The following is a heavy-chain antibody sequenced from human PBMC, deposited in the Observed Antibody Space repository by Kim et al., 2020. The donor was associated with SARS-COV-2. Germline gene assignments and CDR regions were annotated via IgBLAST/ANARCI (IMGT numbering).Heavy chain of an antibody. CDR2: INSDGSST. V-gene: IGHV3-74*01. J-gene: IGHJ6*02. CDR3: ARSVFPPHKVRITIFGADYGMDV. CDR1: GFTFSSYW. Sequence: GGSLRLSCAASGFTFSSYWMHWVRQAPGKGLVWVSRINSDGSSTSYADSVKGRFTISRDNAKNTLYLQMNSLRAEDTAVYYCARSVFPPHKVRITIFGADYGMDVWGQGTTVTVSS. D-gene: IGHD3-3*01.